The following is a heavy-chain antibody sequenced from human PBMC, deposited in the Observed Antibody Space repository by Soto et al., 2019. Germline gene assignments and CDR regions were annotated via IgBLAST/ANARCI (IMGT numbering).Heavy chain of an antibody. V-gene: IGHV1-69*02. J-gene: IGHJ4*02. Sequence: QVQLVQSGAEVKKPGSSVKVSCKASGGTFSTYTVSWVRQAPGQGLEWMGRIIPILGIANYAQKFQGRVTITADKSTSTAYMELSSLRSEDTAVYYCATFRGDGYNYSWGQGTLVTVSS. CDR3: ATFRGDGYNYS. CDR2: IIPILGIA. CDR1: GGTFSTYT. D-gene: IGHD5-12*01.